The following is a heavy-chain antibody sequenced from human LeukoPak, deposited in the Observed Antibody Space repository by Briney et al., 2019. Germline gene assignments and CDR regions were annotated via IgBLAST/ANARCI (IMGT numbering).Heavy chain of an antibody. CDR1: GYTFSSYD. CDR2: MNPYSGNT. CDR3: ARDDWGSDY. Sequence: ASAKVSCKASGYTFSSYDIHWVRQATGQGLEWMGWMNPYSGNTVYGRKFQGRVTMTRDTSISTAYMELSSLTSGDTAVYYCARDDWGSDYWGQGTLVTVSS. D-gene: IGHD7-27*01. V-gene: IGHV1-8*01. J-gene: IGHJ4*02.